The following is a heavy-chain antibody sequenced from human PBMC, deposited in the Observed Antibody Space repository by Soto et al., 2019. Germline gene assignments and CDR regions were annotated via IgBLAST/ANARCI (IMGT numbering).Heavy chain of an antibody. D-gene: IGHD6-19*01. J-gene: IGHJ1*01. CDR3: AAARSVGPLTRYSSAGSAEYFQH. CDR2: IVVGSGNT. CDR1: GFTFTSSA. V-gene: IGHV1-58*02. Sequence: ASVKVSCKASGFTFTSSAMQWVRQARGQRLEWIGWIVVGSGNTNYAQKFQERVTITRDMSTSTAYMELGSLRSEDTAVYYCAAARSVGPLTRYSSAGSAEYFQHWGQGTLVTVSS.